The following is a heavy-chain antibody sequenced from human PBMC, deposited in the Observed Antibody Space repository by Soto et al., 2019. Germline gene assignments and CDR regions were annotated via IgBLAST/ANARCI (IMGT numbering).Heavy chain of an antibody. CDR1: GFTFRDYA. CDR2: LDGAGGST. V-gene: IGHV3-23*01. CDR3: TAPRDEYVSWVSWFTYVMAS. J-gene: IGHJ6*02. Sequence: PGGYLRLSWFASGFTFRDYAMTRVRHVPGRGLEWVASLDGAGGSTYYADSVRGRFTISRDNSQNTLFLQMKRLTVDDTAIYYCTAPRDEYVSWVSWFTYVMASWGQGTTVSGSS. D-gene: IGHD2-8*01.